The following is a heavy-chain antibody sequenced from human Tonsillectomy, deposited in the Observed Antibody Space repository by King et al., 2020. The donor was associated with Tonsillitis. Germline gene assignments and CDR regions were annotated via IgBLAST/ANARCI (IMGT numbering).Heavy chain of an antibody. V-gene: IGHV4-39*07. CDR1: GGSISSSSYY. CDR3: ARLQTPLWFGELLSGGIDY. CDR2: IYYSGST. D-gene: IGHD3-10*01. J-gene: IGHJ4*02. Sequence: LQLQESGPGLVKPSETLSLTCTVSGGSISSSSYYWGWIRQPPGKGLEWIGSIYYSGSTYYNPSLKSRVTISVDTFKNQFSLKLSSVTAADTAVYYCARLQTPLWFGELLSGGIDYWGQGTLVTVSS.